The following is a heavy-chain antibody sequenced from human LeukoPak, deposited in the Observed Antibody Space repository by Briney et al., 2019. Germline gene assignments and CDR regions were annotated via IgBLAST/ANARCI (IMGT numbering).Heavy chain of an antibody. CDR3: AREASTYYYDSSGYRAFDY. CDR1: GGSFSGYY. J-gene: IGHJ4*02. Sequence: SETLSLTCAVYGGSFSGYYWSWIRQPPGKGLEWIGEINHSGSTNYNPSLKSRVTISVDTSKNQFSLKLSSVTAADTAVYYCAREASTYYYDSSGYRAFDYWGQGTLVTVSS. V-gene: IGHV4-34*01. D-gene: IGHD3-22*01. CDR2: INHSGST.